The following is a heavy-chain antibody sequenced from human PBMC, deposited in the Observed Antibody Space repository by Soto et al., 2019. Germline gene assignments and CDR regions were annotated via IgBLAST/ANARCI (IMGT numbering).Heavy chain of an antibody. D-gene: IGHD3-3*01. J-gene: IGHJ4*02. Sequence: EVQLVESGGGLVKPGGSLRLSCAASGFTFSTYTINWVRQAPGKGLEWVSAISGSSNYIYYADSVKGRFTISRDDAKNSLYLQMNTLRADDTAVYYCPRDPSGALPGFDYWGQGTLVTVSS. CDR1: GFTFSTYT. CDR3: PRDPSGALPGFDY. CDR2: ISGSSNYI. V-gene: IGHV3-21*01.